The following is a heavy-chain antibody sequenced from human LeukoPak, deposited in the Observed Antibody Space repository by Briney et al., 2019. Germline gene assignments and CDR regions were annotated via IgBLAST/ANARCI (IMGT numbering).Heavy chain of an antibody. D-gene: IGHD1-26*01. CDR2: ISYDGSNK. V-gene: IGHV3-30-3*01. CDR1: GFTFSSYA. CDR3: ARWVNSGSYKLFYGLDV. Sequence: PGRSLRLSCAASGFTFSSYAMHWVRQAPGKGLEWVAVISYDGSNKYYADSVKGRFTISRDNANNSLSLQMNSLRAEDTAVYYCARWVNSGSYKLFYGLDVWGRGTTVTVSS. J-gene: IGHJ6*02.